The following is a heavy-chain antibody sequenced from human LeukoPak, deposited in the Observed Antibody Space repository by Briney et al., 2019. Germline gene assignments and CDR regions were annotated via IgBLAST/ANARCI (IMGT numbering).Heavy chain of an antibody. J-gene: IGHJ4*02. V-gene: IGHV1-8*01. D-gene: IGHD3-10*01. CDR3: ARREYGSGSYHLVY. Sequence: ASLKVSCKASVYTFTSYDINCVRQATGQGLEWMGWMNPNSGNTGYAQNFQGRVTMTTNTSISTAYMELSSLRSEDTAVYYCARREYGSGSYHLVYWGQGTLVTVSS. CDR2: MNPNSGNT. CDR1: VYTFTSYD.